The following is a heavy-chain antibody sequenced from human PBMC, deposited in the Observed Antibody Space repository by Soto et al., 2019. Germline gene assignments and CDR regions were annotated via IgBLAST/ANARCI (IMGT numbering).Heavy chain of an antibody. CDR3: AKDKSRRAGYYYGMDV. Sequence: GGSLRLSCAASGFTFSSYGMHWVRQAPGKGLEWVAVISYDGSNKYYADSVKGRFTISRDNSKNTLYLQMNSLRAEDTAVYYCAKDKSRRAGYYYGMDVWGQGTTVTVSS. V-gene: IGHV3-30*18. CDR1: GFTFSSYG. CDR2: ISYDGSNK. D-gene: IGHD6-13*01. J-gene: IGHJ6*02.